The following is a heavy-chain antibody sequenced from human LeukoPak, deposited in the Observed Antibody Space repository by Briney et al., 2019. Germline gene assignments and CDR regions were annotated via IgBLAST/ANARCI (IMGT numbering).Heavy chain of an antibody. V-gene: IGHV3-30*04. J-gene: IGHJ4*02. Sequence: GGSLRLSCAASGFTFSSYAMHWVRQAPGKGLEWVAVISYDGSNKYYADSVKGRFTISRDNSKNTLYLQMNSLRAEDTAVYYCARDEDDTAYGLGTPFFDYWGQGTLVTVSS. D-gene: IGHD5-18*01. CDR1: GFTFSSYA. CDR2: ISYDGSNK. CDR3: ARDEDDTAYGLGTPFFDY.